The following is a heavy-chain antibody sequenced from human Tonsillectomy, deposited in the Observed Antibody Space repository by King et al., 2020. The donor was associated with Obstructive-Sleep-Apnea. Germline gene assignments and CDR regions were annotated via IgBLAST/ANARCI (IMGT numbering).Heavy chain of an antibody. J-gene: IGHJ4*02. CDR2: IYYSGST. V-gene: IGHV4-31*03. CDR3: ARGGDYDDSLPYGCRFDY. CDR1: GGSISSGAYY. D-gene: IGHD4-17*01. Sequence: VPLQESGPGLVKPSQTLSLTCTVSGGSISSGAYYWTWIRQHPGKGLEWIGYIYYSGSTYYNPSLKSRVTISVDTSKHQFSLKLSSVTAADTAVYYCARGGDYDDSLPYGCRFDYWGQGTLVTVSS.